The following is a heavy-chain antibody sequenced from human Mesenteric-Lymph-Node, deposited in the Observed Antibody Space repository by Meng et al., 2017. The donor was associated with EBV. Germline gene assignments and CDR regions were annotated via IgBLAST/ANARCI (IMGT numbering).Heavy chain of an antibody. Sequence: QVQLVQSGAEVKKPGASVKVPCTASGYTFNNFGITWVRQAPGQGLAWMGWISPYNGNTNYAQQFQARVTMTTDTSTSTAYMELRSLRSDDTAVYYCARGRDYGDYVDFDYWGQGTLVTVSS. CDR1: GYTFNNFG. CDR3: ARGRDYGDYVDFDY. D-gene: IGHD4-17*01. J-gene: IGHJ4*02. V-gene: IGHV1-18*01. CDR2: ISPYNGNT.